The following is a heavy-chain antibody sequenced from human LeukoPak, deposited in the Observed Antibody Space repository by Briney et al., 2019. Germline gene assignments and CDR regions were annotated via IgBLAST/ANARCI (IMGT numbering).Heavy chain of an antibody. CDR2: IYYSGST. J-gene: IGHJ4*02. Sequence: SETLSLTCTVSGGSISSYYWSWIRQPPGKGLEWIGYIYYSGSTNYNPSLKSRVTISVDTSKNQFSLKLSSVTAADTAVYYCARRRVKVRYFDYWGQGTLVTVSS. D-gene: IGHD2-21*01. CDR3: ARRRVKVRYFDY. CDR1: GGSISSYY. V-gene: IGHV4-59*08.